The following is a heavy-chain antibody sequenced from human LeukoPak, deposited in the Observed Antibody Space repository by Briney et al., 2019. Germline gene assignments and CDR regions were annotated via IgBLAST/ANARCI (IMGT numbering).Heavy chain of an antibody. CDR3: ARGTMVYGTRFDY. CDR1: GSTFSSYE. Sequence: SLLLSCAASGSTFSSYEMNWFRQAPGQGLEWVSYISSSGSTIYYADSVKGRFTISIDNAKNSLYLQMNSLRAEDTAVYYCARGTMVYGTRFDYWGQGTLVTVSS. J-gene: IGHJ4*02. D-gene: IGHD2-8*01. CDR2: ISSSGSTI. V-gene: IGHV3-48*03.